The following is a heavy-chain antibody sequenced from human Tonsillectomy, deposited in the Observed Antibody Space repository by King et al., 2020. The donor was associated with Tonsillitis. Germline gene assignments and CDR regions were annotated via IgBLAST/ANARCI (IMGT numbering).Heavy chain of an antibody. D-gene: IGHD3-10*01. CDR2: IVVGSGNT. CDR3: AADTTAGGWFGELLYGGPSNYYYYGMDV. V-gene: IGHV1-58*01. J-gene: IGHJ6*02. Sequence: QLVESGPEVKKPGTSVKVSCKASGFTFTSSAVQWVRQARGQRLEWIGWIVVGSGNTNYAQKFQERVTITRDMSTSTAYMELSSLRSEDTAVYYCAADTTAGGWFGELLYGGPSNYYYYGMDVWGQGTTVTVSS. CDR1: GFTFTSSA.